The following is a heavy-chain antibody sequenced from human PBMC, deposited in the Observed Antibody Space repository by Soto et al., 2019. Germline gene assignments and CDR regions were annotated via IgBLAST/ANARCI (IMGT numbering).Heavy chain of an antibody. V-gene: IGHV3-30*18. D-gene: IGHD2-2*01. CDR1: GFTFSSYG. J-gene: IGHJ6*02. Sequence: QVQLVESGGGVVQPGRSPRLSCAASGFTFSSYGMHWVRQAPGKGLEWVAVISYDGSNKYYADSVKGRFTISRDNSKNTLYLQMNSLRAEDTAVYYCAKARDSGRVVNDYYYGMDVWGQGTTVTVSS. CDR3: AKARDSGRVVNDYYYGMDV. CDR2: ISYDGSNK.